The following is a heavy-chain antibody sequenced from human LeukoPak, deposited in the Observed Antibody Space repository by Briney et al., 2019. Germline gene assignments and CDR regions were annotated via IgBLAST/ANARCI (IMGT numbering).Heavy chain of an antibody. CDR3: ARLTYNWSSIDY. V-gene: IGHV4-39*01. J-gene: IGHJ4*02. CDR2: IYYIGST. D-gene: IGHD1-20*01. Sequence: PSETLSLTCSVSGDSISSGSYYWGWIRQPPGKGLEWIGIIYYIGSTYYNPSLKSRVTISVDTSKNQFSLKLSSVTAADTAVYYCARLTYNWSSIDYWGQGTLVTVSS. CDR1: GDSISSGSYY.